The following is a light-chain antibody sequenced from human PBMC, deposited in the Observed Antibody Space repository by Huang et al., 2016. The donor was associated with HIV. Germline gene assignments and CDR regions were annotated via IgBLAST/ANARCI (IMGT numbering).Light chain of an antibody. CDR3: QQYSDWPPIT. CDR1: ESVSSS. Sequence: EIVMTQSPDTLSVFPGERVTLSCRASESVSSSLAWYQQKSGQAPRLLIYDASTRATGIPDRFSGSGSGTAFTLTSNSLLSEDFAVYYCQQYSDWPPITFGQGTRLDMK. CDR2: DAS. J-gene: IGKJ5*01. V-gene: IGKV3-15*01.